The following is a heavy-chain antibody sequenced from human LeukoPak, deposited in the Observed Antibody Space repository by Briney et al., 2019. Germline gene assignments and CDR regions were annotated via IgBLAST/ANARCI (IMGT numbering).Heavy chain of an antibody. CDR2: IDWDDDK. J-gene: IGHJ4*02. V-gene: IGHV2-70*11. CDR1: GISLSTSGMC. CDR3: ARMRRYYDSSGYPDY. D-gene: IGHD3-22*01. Sequence: SGPALVKPTQTLTLTCTLSGISLSTSGMCVSWIRQPPGKALEWLARIDWDDDKYYSTSLKTRLTISRDTSKNQVVLTMTNMDPVDTATYYCARMRRYYDSSGYPDYWGQGTLVTVSS.